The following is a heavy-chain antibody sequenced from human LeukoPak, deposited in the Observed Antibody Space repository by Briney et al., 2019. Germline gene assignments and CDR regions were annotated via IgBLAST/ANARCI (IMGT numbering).Heavy chain of an antibody. V-gene: IGHV3-30*04. CDR3: ATTLAGSSGWSYDY. CDR2: ISYDGSNK. D-gene: IGHD6-19*01. J-gene: IGHJ4*02. Sequence: GGSLRLSCAASGFTFSSYAMHWVRQAPGKGLEWVAVISYDGSNKYYADSVKGRFTISRDNSKNTLYLQMNSLRAEDTAVYYCATTLAGSSGWSYDYWGQGTLVTVSS. CDR1: GFTFSSYA.